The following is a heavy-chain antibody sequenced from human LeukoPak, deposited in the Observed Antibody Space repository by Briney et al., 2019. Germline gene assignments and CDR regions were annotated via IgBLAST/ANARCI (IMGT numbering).Heavy chain of an antibody. CDR2: ISYDGSNK. V-gene: IGHV3-30*04. CDR1: GFTFSSYA. J-gene: IGHJ4*02. Sequence: GGSLRLSCAASGFTFSSYAMHWVRQAPGKGLEWVAVISYDGSNKYYADSVKGRFTISRDNSKNTLYLQMNSLRAEDTAVYYCAKDAKYCSSTSCYTTIDYWGQGTLVTVSS. D-gene: IGHD2-2*02. CDR3: AKDAKYCSSTSCYTTIDY.